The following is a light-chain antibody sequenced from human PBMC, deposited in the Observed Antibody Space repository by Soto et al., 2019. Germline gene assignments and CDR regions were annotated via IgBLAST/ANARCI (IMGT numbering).Light chain of an antibody. Sequence: QSVLTQPASVSGSPGQSITISCTGTSSDVGGYNYVSWYQQHPGKAPKLIIYDVSSRPSGVSNRFSGSKSGNTASLTISGLQAEDEADYYCSSYTSSSSWVFGGGTKLTVL. CDR2: DVS. J-gene: IGLJ3*02. CDR3: SSYTSSSSWV. V-gene: IGLV2-14*01. CDR1: SSDVGGYNY.